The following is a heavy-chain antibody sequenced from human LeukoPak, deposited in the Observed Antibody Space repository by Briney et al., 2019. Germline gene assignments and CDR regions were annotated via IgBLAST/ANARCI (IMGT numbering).Heavy chain of an antibody. CDR3: ARGKCSGTSCYARGWFDP. Sequence: SETLSLTCAVYGGSFSGYYWSWIRQPPGKGLEWIGETNHSGSTNYNPSLKSRVTISVDTSKNQFSLKLSSVTAADTAVYYCARGKCSGTSCYARGWFDPWGQGTLVTVSS. D-gene: IGHD2-2*01. V-gene: IGHV4-34*01. CDR2: TNHSGST. J-gene: IGHJ5*02. CDR1: GGSFSGYY.